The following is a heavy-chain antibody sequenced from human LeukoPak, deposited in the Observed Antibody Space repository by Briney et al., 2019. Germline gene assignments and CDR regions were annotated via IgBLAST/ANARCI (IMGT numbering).Heavy chain of an antibody. CDR1: GFTFSSYA. V-gene: IGHV4-4*07. CDR2: IYTSGST. CDR3: ARHGGTPYDAFDI. J-gene: IGHJ3*02. Sequence: GSLRLSCAASGFTFSSYAMSWVRQAPGKGLEWIGRIYTSGSTNYNPSLKSRVTMSVDTSKNQFSLKLSSVTAADTAVYYCARHGGTPYDAFDIWGQGTMVTVSS. D-gene: IGHD2-15*01.